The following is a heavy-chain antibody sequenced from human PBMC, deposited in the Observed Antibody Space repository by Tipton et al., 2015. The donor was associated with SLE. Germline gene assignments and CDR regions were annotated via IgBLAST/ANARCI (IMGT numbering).Heavy chain of an antibody. J-gene: IGHJ4*02. V-gene: IGHV3-7*03. Sequence: SLRLSCAASGFTFSSYAMSWVRQAPGKGLEWVANIKQDGSEKYYVDSVKGRFTISRDNAKNSLYLQMNSLRAEDTAVYYCARDEYYYGSGSYSVFDYWGQGTLVTVSS. CDR1: GFTFSSYA. D-gene: IGHD3-10*01. CDR2: IKQDGSEK. CDR3: ARDEYYYGSGSYSVFDY.